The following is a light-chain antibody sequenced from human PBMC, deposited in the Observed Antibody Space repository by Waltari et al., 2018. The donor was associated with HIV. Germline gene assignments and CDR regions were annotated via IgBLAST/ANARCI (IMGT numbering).Light chain of an antibody. Sequence: DIQMTQSPSSLSASVGDRVTITCRASQAISTYLNWYQQKPGKAPVLLVYSAYKLQSGAPSRFRGAGSGRDFSLSITGLQTEDFARYFCQQSYDSPFNFGPGT. V-gene: IGKV1-39*01. J-gene: IGKJ3*01. CDR2: SAY. CDR3: QQSYDSPFN. CDR1: QAISTY.